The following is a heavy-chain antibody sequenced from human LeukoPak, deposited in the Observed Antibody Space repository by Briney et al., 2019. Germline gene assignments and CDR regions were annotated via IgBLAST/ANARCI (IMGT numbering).Heavy chain of an antibody. CDR2: ISSSSSSI. D-gene: IGHD6-19*01. CDR1: GFTFSSYS. CDR3: ARSSDSSGRDY. Sequence: GGSLRLSCAASGFTFSSYSMNWVRQAPGKGLEWVSSISSSSSSIYYADSVKGRFTISRDNAKNSLYLQMNSLRAEDTAVYYCARSSDSSGRDYWGQGTLVTVSS. J-gene: IGHJ4*02. V-gene: IGHV3-21*01.